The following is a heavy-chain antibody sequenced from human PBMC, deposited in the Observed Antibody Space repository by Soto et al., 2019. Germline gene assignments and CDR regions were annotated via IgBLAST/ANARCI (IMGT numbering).Heavy chain of an antibody. CDR2: INANSGGT. V-gene: IGHV1-2*02. Sequence: ASVKFSCKSSGYRLADYFIHWVRQAPGQGLEWMGWINANSGGTNYAQTFQGRVTMTRDTSITTAYMELTSLRSDDPAMYYCVRENWHYDYWGQGTLVTVSS. CDR3: VRENWHYDY. CDR1: GYRLADYF. J-gene: IGHJ4*02. D-gene: IGHD1-7*01.